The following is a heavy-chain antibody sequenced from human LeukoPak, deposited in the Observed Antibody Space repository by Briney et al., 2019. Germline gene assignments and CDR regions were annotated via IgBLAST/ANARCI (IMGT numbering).Heavy chain of an antibody. D-gene: IGHD7-27*01. CDR3: ARRGNWGPNWFDP. J-gene: IGHJ5*02. CDR1: GGSISSGDYY. CDR2: IYYSGST. V-gene: IGHV4-30-4*08. Sequence: SETLSLTCTVSGGSISSGDYYWSWIRQPPGKGLEWIGYIYYSGSTYYNPSLKSRVTISVDTSKNQFSLKLSSVTAADTAVYYCARRGNWGPNWFDPWGQGTLVTVSS.